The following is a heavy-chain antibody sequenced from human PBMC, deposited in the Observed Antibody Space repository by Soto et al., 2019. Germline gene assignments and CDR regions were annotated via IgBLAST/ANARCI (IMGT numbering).Heavy chain of an antibody. J-gene: IGHJ4*02. D-gene: IGHD6-19*01. Sequence: QVQLVESGGGVVQPGRSLRLSCAASGFTFSSYGMHWVRQAPGKGLEWVAVIWYDGSNKYYADSVKGRFTISRDNSKNTLYLQMNSLRAEDTAVYYFATDSGWNFDYWGQGTLVTVSS. V-gene: IGHV3-33*01. CDR2: IWYDGSNK. CDR3: ATDSGWNFDY. CDR1: GFTFSSYG.